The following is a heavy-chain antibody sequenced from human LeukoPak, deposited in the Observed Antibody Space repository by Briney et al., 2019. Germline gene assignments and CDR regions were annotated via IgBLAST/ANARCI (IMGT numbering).Heavy chain of an antibody. V-gene: IGHV1-2*02. CDR2: INPNSGGT. CDR1: GYTFTGYY. J-gene: IGHJ5*02. CDR3: ARTAAGTGWFDP. Sequence: ASVKVSCKASGYTFTGYYMHWVRQAPGQGLEWMGWINPNSGGTNYAQKFQGRVTMTRDTSVSTAYMELSRLRSDDTAVYYCARTAAGTGWFDPWGQGTLVTVSS. D-gene: IGHD6-13*01.